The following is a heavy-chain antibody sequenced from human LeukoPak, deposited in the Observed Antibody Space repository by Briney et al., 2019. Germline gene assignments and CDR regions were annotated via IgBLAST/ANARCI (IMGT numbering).Heavy chain of an antibody. CDR1: GFTFSSYS. CDR3: VKHVGSRWSNNRFDP. CDR2: ISSSSSTI. Sequence: GGSLRLSCAASGFTFSSYSMNWVRQAPGKGLEWVSYISSSSSTIYYADSVKGRFTISRDNAKNSLYLQMYSLRVGDTALYYCVKHVGSRWSNNRFDPWGQGTLVTVS. V-gene: IGHV3-48*04. J-gene: IGHJ5*02. D-gene: IGHD6-13*01.